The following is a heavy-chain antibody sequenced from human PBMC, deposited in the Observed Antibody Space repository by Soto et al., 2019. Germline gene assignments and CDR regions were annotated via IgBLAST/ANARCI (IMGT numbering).Heavy chain of an antibody. Sequence: GGSLRLSCAASGFTFSSYSMNWVRQAPGKGLEWVSSISSSSSYIYYADSVKGRFTISRDNAKNSLYLQMNSLRAEDTAVYYCARDRDIVATIGLALFYWGQGTLVTVSS. CDR2: ISSSSSYI. CDR1: GFTFSSYS. CDR3: ARDRDIVATIGLALFY. V-gene: IGHV3-21*01. J-gene: IGHJ4*02. D-gene: IGHD5-12*01.